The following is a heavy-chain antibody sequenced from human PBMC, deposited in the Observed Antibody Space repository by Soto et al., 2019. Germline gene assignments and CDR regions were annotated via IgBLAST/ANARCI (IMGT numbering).Heavy chain of an antibody. CDR1: GFNFGNFG. CDR3: ARGLRGVLDY. J-gene: IGHJ4*01. Sequence: GGSLRLSCVASGFNFGNFGIHWVRQAPGKGLEWLTVISNDENIKQDSVRGRFAIARDNSKNTLYLHLTSLRAEDTAIYYCARGLRGVLDYWGHGTLVTVSS. D-gene: IGHD5-12*01. CDR2: ISNDENIK. V-gene: IGHV3-33*01.